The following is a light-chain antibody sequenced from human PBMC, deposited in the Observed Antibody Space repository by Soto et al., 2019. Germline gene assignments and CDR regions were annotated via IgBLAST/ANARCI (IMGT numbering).Light chain of an antibody. CDR1: QGVTTN. V-gene: IGKV3-15*01. CDR3: QQYNNWPFS. Sequence: VMTQSPGTPTESPGHRATLSCRAGQGVTTNFAWYQQKSGQSPRLLIYDVSIRATGVPARFSGTGSETDFTLTISGLQSEESAVYFCQQYNNWPFSVGHGTRLAIK. J-gene: IGKJ5*01. CDR2: DVS.